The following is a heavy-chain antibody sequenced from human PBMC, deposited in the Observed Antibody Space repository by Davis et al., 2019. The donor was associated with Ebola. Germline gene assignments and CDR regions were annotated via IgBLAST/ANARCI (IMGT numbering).Heavy chain of an antibody. CDR2: INHSGGT. Sequence: PSETLSLTCAVYGGSFSGYYWSWIRQPPGKGLEWIGEINHSGGTNYNPSLKSRLTMSVDTSKNHFSLTLSSVTAADTAVYYCVTYGADHLFNYWGQGTLVTVSS. CDR3: VTYGADHLFNY. CDR1: GGSFSGYY. D-gene: IGHD4-17*01. V-gene: IGHV4-34*01. J-gene: IGHJ4*02.